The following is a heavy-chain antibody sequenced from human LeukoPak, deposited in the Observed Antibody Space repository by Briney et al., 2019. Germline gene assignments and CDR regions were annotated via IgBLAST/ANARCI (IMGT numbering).Heavy chain of an antibody. J-gene: IGHJ4*02. CDR2: IIPIFGTA. V-gene: IGHV1-69*01. Sequence: GSSVKVSCKASGGTFSSYAISWVRQATGQGLEWMGGIIPIFGTANYAQKFQGRVTITADESTSTAYMELSSLRSEDTAVYYCATDLYYYDRSGSVGDPVWGQGTLVTVSS. D-gene: IGHD3-22*01. CDR3: ATDLYYYDRSGSVGDPV. CDR1: GGTFSSYA.